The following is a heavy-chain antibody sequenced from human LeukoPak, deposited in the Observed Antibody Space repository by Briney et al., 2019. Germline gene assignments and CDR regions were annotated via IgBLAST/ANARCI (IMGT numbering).Heavy chain of an antibody. D-gene: IGHD3-22*01. Sequence: GGSLRLSCAASGFFFTTYGMHWVRQAPGKGLEWVAFIQYDGSNIYYADSVKGRFTISRDNSKNTLYLQMNSLRAEDTAVYYCAKDTSGGEYYDSSGYYYGDAFDIWGQGTMVTVSS. CDR1: GFFFTTYG. CDR2: IQYDGSNI. V-gene: IGHV3-30*02. J-gene: IGHJ3*02. CDR3: AKDTSGGEYYDSSGYYYGDAFDI.